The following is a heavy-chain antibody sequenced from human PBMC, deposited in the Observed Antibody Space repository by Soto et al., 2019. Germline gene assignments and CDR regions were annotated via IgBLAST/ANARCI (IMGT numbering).Heavy chain of an antibody. V-gene: IGHV5-51*01. CDR3: ARHGGQYCSSTSCYYYYYGMDV. Sequence: PGESLKISCKGSGYSFTSHWIGWVRQMPGKGLEWMGIIYPGDSDTRYSPSFQGQVTISADKSISTAYLQWSSLKASDTAMYYCARHGGQYCSSTSCYYYYYGMDVWGQGTTVT. D-gene: IGHD2-2*01. J-gene: IGHJ6*02. CDR2: IYPGDSDT. CDR1: GYSFTSHW.